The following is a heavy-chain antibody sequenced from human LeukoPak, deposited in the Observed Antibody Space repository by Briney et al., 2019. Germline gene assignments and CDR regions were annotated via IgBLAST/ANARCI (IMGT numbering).Heavy chain of an antibody. D-gene: IGHD3-16*01. V-gene: IGHV4-59*12. CDR2: IYYRGST. J-gene: IGHJ4*02. CDR3: ARVRRDSYLDY. CDR1: GGSISSYY. Sequence: SETLSLTCTVSGGSISSYYWTWIRQPPGKGLEWIGYIYYRGSTNYNPSLKSRVTISVDTSKNQFSLKLSSVTAADTAVYYCARVRRDSYLDYWGQGTLVTVSS.